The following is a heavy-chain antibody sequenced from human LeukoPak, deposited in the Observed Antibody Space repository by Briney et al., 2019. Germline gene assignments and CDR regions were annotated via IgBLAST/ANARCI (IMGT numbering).Heavy chain of an antibody. CDR2: MNPNSGNT. D-gene: IGHD6-6*01. J-gene: IGHJ6*03. V-gene: IGHV1-8*01. CDR3: ARGRIRHTRIAARPIPNYYMDV. CDR1: GYSFINYD. Sequence: ASVKVSCKTSGYSFINYDINWVRQATGQGLEWMGWMNPNSGNTGYAQKFQGRVTMTRNTSISTAYMELSSLRSEDTAVYYCARGRIRHTRIAARPIPNYYMDVWGKGTTVTVSS.